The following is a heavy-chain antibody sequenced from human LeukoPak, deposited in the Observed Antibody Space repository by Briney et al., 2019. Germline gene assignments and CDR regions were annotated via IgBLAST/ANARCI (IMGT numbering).Heavy chain of an antibody. CDR2: IYYSGST. D-gene: IGHD3-9*01. V-gene: IGHV4-39*01. CDR3: ARLLRYFDWSNRGGFDY. Sequence: SETLSLACTVSGGSISSSSYYWGWIRQPPGKGLEWIGSIYYSGSTYYNPSLKSRVTISVDTSKNQFSLKLSSVTAADTAVYYCARLLRYFDWSNRGGFDYWGQGTLVTVSS. CDR1: GGSISSSSYY. J-gene: IGHJ4*02.